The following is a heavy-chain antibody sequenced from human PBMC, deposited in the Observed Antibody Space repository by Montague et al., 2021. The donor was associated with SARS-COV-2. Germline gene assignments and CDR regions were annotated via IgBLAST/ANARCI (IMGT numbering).Heavy chain of an antibody. Sequence: SETLSLTCAVYGGSISGYCWSWIRQPPGKGLEWIGEINHSGSTNYNPSLKSRVTISVDTSKDQFSLKLSSVTAADTAVYYCARVRYYGSGTSLGMDVWGQGTTVTVSS. CDR1: GGSISGYC. CDR2: INHSGST. J-gene: IGHJ6*02. CDR3: ARVRYYGSGTSLGMDV. D-gene: IGHD3-10*01. V-gene: IGHV4-34*01.